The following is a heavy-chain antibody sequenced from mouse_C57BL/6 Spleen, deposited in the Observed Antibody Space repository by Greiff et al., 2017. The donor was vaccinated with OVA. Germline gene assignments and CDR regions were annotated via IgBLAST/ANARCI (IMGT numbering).Heavy chain of an antibody. J-gene: IGHJ3*01. Sequence: QVQLQQSGAELVRPGTSVKVSCKASGYAFTNYLIEWVKQRPGQGLEWIGVINPGSGGTNYNEKFKGKATLTADKSSSTAYMQLSSLTSEDSAVYFCARSPYDYGGAWFAYWGQGTLVTVSA. CDR1: GYAFTNYL. V-gene: IGHV1-54*01. D-gene: IGHD2-4*01. CDR3: ARSPYDYGGAWFAY. CDR2: INPGSGGT.